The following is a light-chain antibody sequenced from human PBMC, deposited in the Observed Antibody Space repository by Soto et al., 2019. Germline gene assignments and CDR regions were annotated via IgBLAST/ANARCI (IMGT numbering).Light chain of an antibody. J-gene: IGLJ2*01. CDR2: DVS. CDR1: SNDVGGYNY. Sequence: QCALTQPASVSGSPGQSITISCTGTSNDVGGYNYVSWYQQHPGKAPKLMIYDVSNRPSGVSNRFSGSKSGNTASLTISGLQAEDEADYYCSSYTSSSTFVVFGGGTKLTAL. CDR3: SSYTSSSTFVV. V-gene: IGLV2-14*01.